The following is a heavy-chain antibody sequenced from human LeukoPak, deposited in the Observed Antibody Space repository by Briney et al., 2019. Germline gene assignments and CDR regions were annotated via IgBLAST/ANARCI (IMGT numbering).Heavy chain of an antibody. CDR3: ARDRATAMVGFAD. CDR2: INHSGST. J-gene: IGHJ4*02. V-gene: IGHV4-34*01. Sequence: SETLSLTCAVYGGSFSGYYWSWIRQPPGKGLEWIGEINHSGSTNYNPSLKSRVTISVDTSKNQFSLKLSSVTAADTAVYYCARDRATAMVGFADWGQGTLVTVSS. CDR1: GGSFSGYY. D-gene: IGHD5-18*01.